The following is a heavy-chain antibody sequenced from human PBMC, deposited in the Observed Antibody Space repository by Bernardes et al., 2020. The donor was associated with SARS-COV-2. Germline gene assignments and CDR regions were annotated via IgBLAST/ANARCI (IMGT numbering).Heavy chain of an antibody. J-gene: IGHJ4*02. CDR3: ATEGTDY. Sequence: ASVNVSCKTSGYTFSDYHIHWVRQAPGQGLEWMGWINPKSGGSTYAQKFQGWVTMTADTSISTAYMEVTRLTSDDTAIYYCATEGTDYWGQGTLVTVSS. CDR2: INPKSGGS. CDR1: GYTFSDYH. V-gene: IGHV1-2*04.